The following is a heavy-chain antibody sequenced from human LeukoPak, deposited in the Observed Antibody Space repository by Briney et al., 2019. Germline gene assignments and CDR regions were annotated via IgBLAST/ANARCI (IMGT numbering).Heavy chain of an antibody. CDR1: GFTFSSYS. CDR3: ARRRRKHRGEYFDY. CDR2: ISSSSSYI. V-gene: IGHV3-21*01. Sequence: PGGSLRLSCAASGFTFSSYSMNWVRQAPGKGLEWVSSISSSSSYIYYADSVKGRFTISRDNSKNTLYLQMNSLRDEDTAVYHCARRRRKHRGEYFDYWGQGTLVTVSS. J-gene: IGHJ4*02.